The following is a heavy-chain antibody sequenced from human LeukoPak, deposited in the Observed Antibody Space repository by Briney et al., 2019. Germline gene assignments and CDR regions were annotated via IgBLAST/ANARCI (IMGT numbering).Heavy chain of an antibody. CDR1: GSTFSNYA. V-gene: IGHV3-23*01. CDR2: ISGSGGST. Sequence: GGSLRLSCAASGSTFSNYAMSWVRQAPGKGLEWVSAISGSGGSTYYADSVKGRFTISRDNSKNTLYLQMDSLRAEDTAVYYCAKDSFQWLLTLDYWAREPWSPSPQ. CDR3: AKDSFQWLLTLDY. J-gene: IGHJ4*02. D-gene: IGHD6-19*01.